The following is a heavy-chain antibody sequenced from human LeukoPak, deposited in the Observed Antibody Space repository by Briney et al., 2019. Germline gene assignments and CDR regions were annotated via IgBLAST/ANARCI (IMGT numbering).Heavy chain of an antibody. J-gene: IGHJ6*03. Sequence: GGSLRLSCAASGFTFSSYSMNWVRQAPGKGLEWVSYISSSSSTIYYADSVKGRFTISRDNAKNSLYLQMNSLRAEDTAVYYCARAQLRYFDWLPKTYMDVWGKGTTVTVSS. CDR3: ARAQLRYFDWLPKTYMDV. V-gene: IGHV3-48*01. CDR1: GFTFSSYS. CDR2: ISSSSSTI. D-gene: IGHD3-9*01.